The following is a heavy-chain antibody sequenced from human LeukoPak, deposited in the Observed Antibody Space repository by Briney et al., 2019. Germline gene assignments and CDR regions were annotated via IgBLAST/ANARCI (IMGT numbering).Heavy chain of an antibody. CDR1: GYTFTSYD. J-gene: IGHJ4*02. CDR2: MNPNSGNT. V-gene: IGHV1-8*03. Sequence: WASVKVSCKASGYTFTSYDINWVRQATGQGLEWMGWMNPNSGNTGYAQKFQGRVAITRNTSISTAYMELSSLRSEDTAVYYCARVITIFGVVIRCPDYWGQGTLVTVSS. D-gene: IGHD3-3*01. CDR3: ARVITIFGVVIRCPDY.